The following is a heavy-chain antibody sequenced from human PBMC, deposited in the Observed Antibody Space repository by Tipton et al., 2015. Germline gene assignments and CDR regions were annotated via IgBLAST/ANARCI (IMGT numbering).Heavy chain of an antibody. CDR2: IYYSGSA. CDR3: ARGSGSGLVDY. Sequence: LRLSCTVSGASVGIGAYYWTWIRQHPAKGLEWIGYIYYSGSAHYNPSLKSRVTISVDTSKNQFSLKLSSVTAADTAVYYCARGSGSGLVDYWGQGTLVTVSS. V-gene: IGHV4-31*03. J-gene: IGHJ4*02. CDR1: GASVGIGAYY. D-gene: IGHD3-10*01.